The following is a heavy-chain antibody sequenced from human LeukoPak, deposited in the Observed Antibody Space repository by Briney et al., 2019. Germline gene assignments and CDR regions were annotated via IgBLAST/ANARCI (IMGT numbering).Heavy chain of an antibody. Sequence: PSETLSLTCTVSGGSISDYYWNWIRQPPGKGLEWIGSIYYSGSTYYNASLKSRGTISVDTSKNQFSLKLNSVTAADTAVYFCARQVVAVAGTGYFDYWGQGTLVTVSS. CDR2: IYYSGST. D-gene: IGHD6-19*01. CDR3: ARQVVAVAGTGYFDY. V-gene: IGHV4-39*01. CDR1: GGSISDYY. J-gene: IGHJ4*02.